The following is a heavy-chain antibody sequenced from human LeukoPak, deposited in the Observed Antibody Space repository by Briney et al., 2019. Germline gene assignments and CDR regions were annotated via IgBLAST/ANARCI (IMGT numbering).Heavy chain of an antibody. J-gene: IGHJ4*02. CDR2: IYTGGNT. CDR1: GFTFSSYA. Sequence: GGSLRLSCPASGFTFSSYAMHWVRQAPGKGLEWVSTIYTGGNTYYAASVKGRFTISRDFSKNTVFLHMNSLRAEDTAMYYCARGDDSGYYDYFDYWGQGALVTVSS. CDR3: ARGDDSGYYDYFDY. V-gene: IGHV3-53*01. D-gene: IGHD3-22*01.